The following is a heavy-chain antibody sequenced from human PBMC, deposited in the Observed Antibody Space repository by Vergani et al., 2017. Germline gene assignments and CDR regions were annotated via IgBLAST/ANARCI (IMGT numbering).Heavy chain of an antibody. Sequence: QVQLVQSGAELKKPGASVSVSCKGSSHTFQTYGISWVRQAPGQALEWMGWITPFNGNTNYAQKFQDRVTITRDRSMSTAYMELSSLRSEDTAMYYCALAESSTSCINSVCITPETGSWFDPWGQGTLVTVSS. CDR2: ITPFNGNT. V-gene: IGHV1-45*02. J-gene: IGHJ5*02. D-gene: IGHD2-2*01. CDR3: ALAESSTSCINSVCITPETGSWFDP. CDR1: SHTFQTYG.